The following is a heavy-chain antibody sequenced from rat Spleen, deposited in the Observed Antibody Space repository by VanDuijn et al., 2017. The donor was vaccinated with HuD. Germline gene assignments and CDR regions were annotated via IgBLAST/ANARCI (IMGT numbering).Heavy chain of an antibody. D-gene: IGHD3-6*01. V-gene: IGHV3-3*01. CDR3: ARQNWPYYFDY. J-gene: IGHJ2*01. CDR2: INSAGST. Sequence: EVQLQESGPGLVKPSQSLALTCSVTGYSITSSYRWNWIRKFPGNKLEWMGYINSAGSTSYNPSLKSRISITRDTSKNQFFLQLNSVTTEDTATYYCARQNWPYYFDYWGQGVMVTVSS. CDR1: GYSITSSYR.